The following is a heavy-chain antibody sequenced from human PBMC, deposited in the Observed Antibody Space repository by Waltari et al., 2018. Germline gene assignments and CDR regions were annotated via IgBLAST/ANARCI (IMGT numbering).Heavy chain of an antibody. CDR1: GDSLSRSSYL. D-gene: IGHD3-16*02. J-gene: IGHJ5*02. V-gene: IGHV4-39*01. CDR3: ARYRSLHEWLDP. CDR2: INYYGNT. Sequence: QLQLQESGPGLVKPSETLSLTCTVSGDSLSRSSYLWGWIRQPPGKGLEGVAFINYYGNTYYNTALQSRVAISQDTSKNQLSLNLNSVTAADTAMYYCARYRSLHEWLDPWGQGTLVTVSS.